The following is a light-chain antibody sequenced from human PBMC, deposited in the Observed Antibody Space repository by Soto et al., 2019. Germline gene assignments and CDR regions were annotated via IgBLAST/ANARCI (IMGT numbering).Light chain of an antibody. CDR3: QQYNNWPRT. J-gene: IGKJ1*01. Sequence: EIVLAQSPGTLSLSPGERATLSCRASQRITSSYLAWYQQKPGQAPRLLIYGASRRAAGIPDRFSGSGSGTEFTLTINSLQSEDFAVYYCQQYNNWPRTFGQGAKV. V-gene: IGKV3-20*01. CDR2: GAS. CDR1: QRITSSY.